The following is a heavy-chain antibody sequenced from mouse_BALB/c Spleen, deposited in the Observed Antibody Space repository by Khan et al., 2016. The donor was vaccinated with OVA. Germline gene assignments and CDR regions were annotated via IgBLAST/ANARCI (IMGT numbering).Heavy chain of an antibody. Sequence: VQLKESGAELVKPGASVKLSCTASGFNIKDTYLHWVKQRPEQGLEWIGRIAPANGNTQYDPKFQGMAAITSDTSSNTSYLQPNSLTSEDTAGYYCARPSDGHRDFEVWGAGTMVTVSS. CDR3: ARPSDGHRDFEV. V-gene: IGHV14-3*02. J-gene: IGHJ1*01. CDR1: GFNIKDTY. CDR2: IAPANGNT. D-gene: IGHD2-3*01.